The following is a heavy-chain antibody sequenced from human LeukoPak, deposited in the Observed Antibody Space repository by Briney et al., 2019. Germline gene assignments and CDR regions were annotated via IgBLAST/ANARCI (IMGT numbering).Heavy chain of an antibody. CDR3: ARDLGLTISDNWFDP. V-gene: IGHV4-38-2*02. CDR1: DYSISSGYF. Sequence: SETLSLTCTVSDYSISSGYFWTWIRPRPGEGLEWIGSIFHTGSSYYNPPLKSPVAISVDTSKNQFSLELSAVTAADTAVYYCARDLGLTISDNWFDPWGQGTLVTVSS. J-gene: IGHJ5*02. CDR2: IFHTGSS. D-gene: IGHD3-3*01.